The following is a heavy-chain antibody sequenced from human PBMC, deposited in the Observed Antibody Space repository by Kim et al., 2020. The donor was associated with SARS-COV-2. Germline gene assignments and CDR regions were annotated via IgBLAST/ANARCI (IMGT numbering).Heavy chain of an antibody. J-gene: IGHJ4*02. D-gene: IGHD5-18*01. V-gene: IGHV3-15*01. Sequence: GGSLRLSCAASGFTFSNAWMSWVRQAQGKGLEWVGRIKSKTDGGKTDYAAPVKGRFTISRDDSKNTLYLQMNSLKTEDTAVYYCTTYPSWIPDSGGLGYWGQGTLVTVSS. CDR2: IKSKTDGGKT. CDR3: TTYPSWIPDSGGLGY. CDR1: GFTFSNAW.